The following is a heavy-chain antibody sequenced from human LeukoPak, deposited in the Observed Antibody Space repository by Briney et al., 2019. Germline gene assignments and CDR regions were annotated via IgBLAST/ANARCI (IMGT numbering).Heavy chain of an antibody. J-gene: IGHJ4*02. Sequence: LRLSCAASGFTVSSNDMSWVRQHPGKGLEWIGYIYYTGITSYNPSLKSRVTISVDTSKNQFSLRLSSVTAADTAVYYCARNFRYCSSTTCYGPLDYWGQGSLVTVSS. V-gene: IGHV4-31*02. CDR3: ARNFRYCSSTTCYGPLDY. D-gene: IGHD2-2*01. CDR2: IYYTGIT. CDR1: GFTVSSND.